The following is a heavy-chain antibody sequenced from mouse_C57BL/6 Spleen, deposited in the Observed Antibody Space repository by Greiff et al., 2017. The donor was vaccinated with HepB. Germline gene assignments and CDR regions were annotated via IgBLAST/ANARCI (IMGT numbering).Heavy chain of an antibody. J-gene: IGHJ1*03. CDR2: INPSSGYT. Sequence: VQLQQSGAELARPGASVKMSCKASGYTFASYTMHWVKQRPGQGLEWIGYINPSSGYTKYNQKFKDNATLTADKSSSTAYMQLSSLTSEDSAVYYCARSPITAVVNCWYFDVWGTGTTVTVSS. D-gene: IGHD1-1*01. CDR1: GYTFASYT. V-gene: IGHV1-4*01. CDR3: ARSPITAVVNCWYFDV.